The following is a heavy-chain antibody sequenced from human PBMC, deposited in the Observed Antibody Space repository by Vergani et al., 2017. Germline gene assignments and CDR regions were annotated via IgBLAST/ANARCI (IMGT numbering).Heavy chain of an antibody. J-gene: IGHJ6*02. V-gene: IGHV3-21*01. D-gene: IGHD4-17*01. CDR2: ISSSSSYI. CDR1: GFTFSSYS. CDR3: ARWTTVTTTVYYYGMDV. Sequence: EVQLVESGGGLVKPGGSLRLSCAASGFTFSSYSMNWVRQAPGKGLEWVSSISSSSSYIYYADSVKGRFTISRDNAKNSLYLKMNSLRAEDTAVYYCARWTTVTTTVYYYGMDVWGQGTTVTVSS.